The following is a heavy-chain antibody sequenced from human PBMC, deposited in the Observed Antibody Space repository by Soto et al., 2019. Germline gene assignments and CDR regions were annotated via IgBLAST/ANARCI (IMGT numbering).Heavy chain of an antibody. CDR2: IYPGDSDT. CDR3: AASIFYYGMDV. V-gene: IGHV5-51*01. CDR1: GYSFANHW. J-gene: IGHJ6*02. Sequence: GESLKISCKTSGYSFANHWIAWVRQMPGKGLEWMGIIYPGDSDTKYSPSFKGQVTISADKSITTTYLQWSSLKASDTAIYYCAASIFYYGMDVWGQGTTVTVSS.